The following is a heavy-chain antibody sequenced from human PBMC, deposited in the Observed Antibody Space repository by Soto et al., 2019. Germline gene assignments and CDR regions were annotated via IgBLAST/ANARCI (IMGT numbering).Heavy chain of an antibody. CDR3: AKGEYSSRWYPGWLDY. J-gene: IGHJ4*02. V-gene: IGHV3-23*01. D-gene: IGHD6-13*01. Sequence: GGSLRLSCAASGFTFSSYAMSWVRQAPGKGLEWVSAISGSGVSTYYADSVKGRFTISRDNSKNTLYLQMNSLRAEDTAVYYCAKGEYSSRWYPGWLDYWGQGTLVTVSS. CDR1: GFTFSSYA. CDR2: ISGSGVST.